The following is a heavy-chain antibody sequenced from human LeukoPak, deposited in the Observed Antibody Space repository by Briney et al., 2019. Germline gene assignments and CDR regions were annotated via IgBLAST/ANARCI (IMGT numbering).Heavy chain of an antibody. Sequence: SETLSLTCTVSGGSISSSSYYWGWIRQPPGKGLEWIGSIYYSGSTYYNPSLKSRVTMSVDTSKNQFSLNLSSVTAADTAVYYCARWVSSGWGTWFDPWGQGTLVTVSS. J-gene: IGHJ5*02. CDR1: GGSISSSSYY. CDR2: IYYSGST. D-gene: IGHD6-19*01. CDR3: ARWVSSGWGTWFDP. V-gene: IGHV4-39*07.